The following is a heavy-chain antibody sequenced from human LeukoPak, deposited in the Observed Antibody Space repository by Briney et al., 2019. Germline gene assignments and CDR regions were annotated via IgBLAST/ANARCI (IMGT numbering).Heavy chain of an antibody. CDR2: IIYSGNT. CDR3: VRHFHGSGYVGDL. J-gene: IGHJ5*02. V-gene: IGHV4-39*01. D-gene: IGHD6-13*01. Sequence: PSETLSLTCTAFSGSISSTSYYWGWIRQAPGKGLEWIGGIIYSGNTYYNPSLKSRVTISVDTTKNQFSLKLTSVTAADTAVYFCVRHFHGSGYVGDLWGQGTLVAVSS. CDR1: SGSISSTSYY.